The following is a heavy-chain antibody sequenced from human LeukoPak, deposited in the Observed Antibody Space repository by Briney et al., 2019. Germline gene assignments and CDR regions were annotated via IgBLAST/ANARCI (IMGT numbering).Heavy chain of an antibody. Sequence: SETLSLTCTVSGDSISSYYWSWIRQPPGKGLEWIGYIYYSGSTNYNPSPKSRVTISVDTSKNQFSLKLSSVTAADTAVYYCARQQSQWPGRYFDYWGQGTQVTVSS. CDR2: IYYSGST. J-gene: IGHJ4*02. D-gene: IGHD6-19*01. V-gene: IGHV4-59*08. CDR3: ARQQSQWPGRYFDY. CDR1: GDSISSYY.